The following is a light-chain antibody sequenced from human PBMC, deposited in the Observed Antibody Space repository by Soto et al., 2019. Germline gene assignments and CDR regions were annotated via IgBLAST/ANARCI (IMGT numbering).Light chain of an antibody. CDR2: AQS. CDR1: QRVXNF. V-gene: IGKV3-11*02. Sequence: ALTQSPAILSLSPGEGATLACRASQRVXNFFNWYQEKPGQATRLLSXAQSTRATGIPARFSGSGSGRDFTLTLSSLEPEEFSVSYCQQRSKWPTRTFGGGTKVDIK. CDR3: QQRSKWPTRT. J-gene: IGKJ4*01.